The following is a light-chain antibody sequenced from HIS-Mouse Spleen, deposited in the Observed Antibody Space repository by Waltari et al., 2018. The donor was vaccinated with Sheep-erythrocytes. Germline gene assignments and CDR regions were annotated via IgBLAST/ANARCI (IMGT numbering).Light chain of an antibody. V-gene: IGLV2-23*01. J-gene: IGLJ3*02. CDR1: SSDVGSYNL. CDR2: EGS. CDR3: CSYAGSSTPWV. Sequence: QSALTQPASVSGSPGQSITISCTGTSSDVGSYNLVSWYQQHPGKAPKPLIYEGSKRPSGVSNRFSGSKSGNTGSLTISGLQAEDEADYYCCSYAGSSTPWVFGGGTKLTVL.